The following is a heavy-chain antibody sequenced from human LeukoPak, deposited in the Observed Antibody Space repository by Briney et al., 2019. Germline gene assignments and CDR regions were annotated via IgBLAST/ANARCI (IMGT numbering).Heavy chain of an antibody. CDR1: GFTFSRYA. Sequence: GGSLRLSCAASGFTFSRYAMSWVRQAPGKGLEWVSGISGSGSGVNTYYADSVKGRFTISRDNSKNTMYLQMNGLRAEDTAVYYCAKGYSSACYDGCDYWGQRTLVTVSS. CDR2: ISGSGSGVNT. CDR3: AKGYSSACYDGCDY. V-gene: IGHV3-23*01. J-gene: IGHJ4*02. D-gene: IGHD6-19*01.